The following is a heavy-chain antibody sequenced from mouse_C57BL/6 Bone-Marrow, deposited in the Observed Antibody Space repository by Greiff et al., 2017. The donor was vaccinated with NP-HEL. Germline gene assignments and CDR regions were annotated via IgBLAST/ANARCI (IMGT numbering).Heavy chain of an antibody. CDR2: IRNKANGYKT. J-gene: IGHJ1*03. CDR1: GFTFTDYY. D-gene: IGHD4-1*02. CDR3: ARYPQLGRYFDV. Sequence: EVMLVESGGGLVQPGGSLSLSCAASGFTFTDYYMSWVRQPPGKALEWLGFIRNKANGYKTEYSASVKGRFTISRDNSQSILYLQMNALRAEDSATYYCARYPQLGRYFDVWGTGTTVTVSS. V-gene: IGHV7-3*01.